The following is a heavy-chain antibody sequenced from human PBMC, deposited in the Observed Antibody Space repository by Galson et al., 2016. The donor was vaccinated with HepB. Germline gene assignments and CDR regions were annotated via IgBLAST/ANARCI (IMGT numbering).Heavy chain of an antibody. CDR2: ISPGDSDT. D-gene: IGHD2-21*02. V-gene: IGHV5-51*01. Sequence: QSGAEVKKPGESLKISCKGSGYDFTNSWIAWVRQMPGKGLEWMGIISPGDSDTRHSPSFLGQVTISADKSIATAYLQWSSLKASDTAMYYCARHFGFSTGDYYFLGRIDLWGQGTLVTVSS. J-gene: IGHJ5*02. CDR1: GYDFTNSW. CDR3: ARHFGFSTGDYYFLGRIDL.